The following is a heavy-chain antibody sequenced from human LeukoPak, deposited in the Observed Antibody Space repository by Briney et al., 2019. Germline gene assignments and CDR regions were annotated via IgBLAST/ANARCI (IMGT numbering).Heavy chain of an antibody. V-gene: IGHV4-61*02. CDR2: IYTSGST. CDR1: GNSISSGDNY. Sequence: SETLSLTCTVSGNSISSGDNYWSWIRQPAGKGLEWIGRIYTSGSTNYNPSLKSRVTISVDTSKNQFSLKLSSVTAADTAVYYCAREGDYYDTSGTLDYWGQGTLVTVSS. J-gene: IGHJ4*02. CDR3: AREGDYYDTSGTLDY. D-gene: IGHD3-22*01.